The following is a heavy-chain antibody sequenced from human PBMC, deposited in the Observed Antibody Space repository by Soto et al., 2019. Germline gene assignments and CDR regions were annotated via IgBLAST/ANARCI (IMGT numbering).Heavy chain of an antibody. Sequence: GSLRLSCAASGFTFSSYAMHWVRQAPGKGLEWVAVISYDGSNKYYADSVKGRFTISRDNSKNTLYLQMNSLRAEDTAVYYCARDRIAAAGYYYYGMDVWGQGTTVTVSS. D-gene: IGHD6-13*01. CDR1: GFTFSSYA. V-gene: IGHV3-30-3*01. CDR3: ARDRIAAAGYYYYGMDV. CDR2: ISYDGSNK. J-gene: IGHJ6*02.